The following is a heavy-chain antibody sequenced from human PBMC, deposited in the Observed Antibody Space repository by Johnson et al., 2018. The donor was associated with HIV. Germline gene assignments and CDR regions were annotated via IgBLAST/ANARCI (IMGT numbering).Heavy chain of an antibody. CDR1: GFTFSSYW. J-gene: IGHJ3*02. Sequence: VQLVESGGGVVRPGGSLRLSCAASGFTFSSYWMHWVRQAPGKGLVWVSRINSDGSSTTYADSVKGRFTISRDNAKNTLYLQMNSLRVEDTAVYYCARSGGYPNAFDMWGQGTMVSVSS. V-gene: IGHV3-74*02. D-gene: IGHD6-13*01. CDR3: ARSGGYPNAFDM. CDR2: INSDGSST.